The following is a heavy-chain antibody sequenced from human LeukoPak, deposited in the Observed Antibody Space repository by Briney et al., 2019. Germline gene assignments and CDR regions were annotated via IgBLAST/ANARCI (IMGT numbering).Heavy chain of an antibody. D-gene: IGHD6-13*01. V-gene: IGHV3-53*01. CDR1: GFTVNNNY. J-gene: IGHJ4*02. CDR3: ASAIGSIWYEFDY. Sequence: GGSLRLSCAASGFTVNNNYMSWVRQAPGRGLEWVSVIYSGGYTYYAGSVKGRFTISRDNSKNTLYLQMNSLRAEDTTVYYCASAIGSIWYEFDYWGQGTLVTVSS. CDR2: IYSGGYT.